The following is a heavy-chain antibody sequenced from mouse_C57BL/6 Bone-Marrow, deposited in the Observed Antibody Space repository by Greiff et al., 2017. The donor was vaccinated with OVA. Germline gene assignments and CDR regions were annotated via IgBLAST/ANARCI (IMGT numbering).Heavy chain of an antibody. Sequence: EVQLQQSGAELVKPGASVELSCTASGFNIKDTYMHWVRQRPEQGLEWIGRIDPTNGNTKYDPRFQGKATLTADTSSNTAYLQLSSLTSKDTAVYYCVSSDPFLAMDYWGQGTSVTVSS. V-gene: IGHV14-3*02. CDR2: IDPTNGNT. D-gene: IGHD6-1*01. CDR3: VSSDPFLAMDY. J-gene: IGHJ4*01. CDR1: GFNIKDTY.